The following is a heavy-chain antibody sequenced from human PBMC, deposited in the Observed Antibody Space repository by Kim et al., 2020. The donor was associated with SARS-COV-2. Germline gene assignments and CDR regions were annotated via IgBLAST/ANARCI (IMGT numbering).Heavy chain of an antibody. V-gene: IGHV4-34*01. D-gene: IGHD3-10*01. J-gene: IGHJ4*02. CDR2: INHSGST. Sequence: SETLSLTCAVYGGSFSGYYWSWIRQPPGKGLEWIGEINHSGSTNYNPSLKSRVTISVDTSKNQFSLKLSSVTAADTAVYYCATAHPNYYGSGSYPYYFDYWGQGTLVTVSS. CDR3: ATAHPNYYGSGSYPYYFDY. CDR1: GGSFSGYY.